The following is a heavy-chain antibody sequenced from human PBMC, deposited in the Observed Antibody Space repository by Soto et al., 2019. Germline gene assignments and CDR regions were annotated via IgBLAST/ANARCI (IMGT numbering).Heavy chain of an antibody. V-gene: IGHV1-2*02. J-gene: IGHJ4*02. D-gene: IGHD6-6*01. CDR1: GYTFIDYY. CDR3: AKDTGFYPQRSLAARSRGSRGYYFDY. Sequence: ASVKVSCKPSGYTFIDYYLHWVRQAPGQGLEWMGWLDPQTGRTNYAQKFQGRVALTRDTAISTAYMDLTWLTSEDTAVYYCAKDTGFYPQRSLAARSRGSRGYYFDYWGQGTLVTVSS. CDR2: LDPQTGRT.